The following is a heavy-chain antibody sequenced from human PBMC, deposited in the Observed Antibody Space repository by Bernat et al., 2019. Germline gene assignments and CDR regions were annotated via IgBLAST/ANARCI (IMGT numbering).Heavy chain of an antibody. CDR1: GFTFSSHG. CDR2: ISNDGRNN. D-gene: IGHD6-13*01. CDR3: AKERDRSNWYGGDIDY. J-gene: IGHJ4*02. Sequence: QVQLVESGGGVVQPGRSLRLSCAASGFTFSSHGMHWVRRAPGKGLEWVAVISNDGRNNYYPDSVKDRRASSRDNSQNTLYLQMNSLRVEDTAVYYCAKERDRSNWYGGDIDYWGQGTLVTVPS. V-gene: IGHV3-30*18.